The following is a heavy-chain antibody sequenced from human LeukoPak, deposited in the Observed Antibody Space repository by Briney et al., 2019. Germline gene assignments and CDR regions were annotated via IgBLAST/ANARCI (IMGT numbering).Heavy chain of an antibody. CDR1: GYTFTSYY. CDR2: INPSGGST. CDR3: ARDVETGSYYYYGMDV. D-gene: IGHD3-9*01. J-gene: IGHJ6*02. V-gene: IGHV1-46*01. Sequence: RASVKVSCKASGYTFTSYYMHWVRQAPGQGLEWMGIINPSGGSTSYAQKFQGRVTMTTDTSTSTAYMELRSLRSDDTAVYYCARDVETGSYYYYGMDVWGQGTTVTVSS.